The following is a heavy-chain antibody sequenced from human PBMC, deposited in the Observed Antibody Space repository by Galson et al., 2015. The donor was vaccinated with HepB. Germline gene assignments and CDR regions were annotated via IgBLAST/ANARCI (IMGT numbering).Heavy chain of an antibody. CDR1: GFTFSSYA. CDR3: AKNSGSYSFDY. D-gene: IGHD1-26*01. Sequence: SLRFSCAASGFTFSSYAISWVRQAPGKGLEWVSAISGSGGSTYYADSVKGRFTISRDNSKNTLYLQMNSLRAEDTAVYYCAKNSGSYSFDYWGQGTLVTVSS. J-gene: IGHJ4*02. V-gene: IGHV3-23*01. CDR2: ISGSGGST.